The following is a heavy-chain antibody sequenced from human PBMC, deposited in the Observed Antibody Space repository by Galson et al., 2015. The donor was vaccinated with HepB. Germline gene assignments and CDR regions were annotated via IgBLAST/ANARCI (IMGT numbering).Heavy chain of an antibody. CDR3: ARNGMDV. CDR2: ISYDGYNK. Sequence: SLRLSCAASGFTFSSYAMYWVRQAPGKGLEWVAVISYDGYNKYYADSVKGRFTISRDNSKNTLYLQMNSLGAEDTAVYYCARNGMDVWGQGTTVTVSS. CDR1: GFTFSSYA. J-gene: IGHJ6*02. V-gene: IGHV3-30-3*01.